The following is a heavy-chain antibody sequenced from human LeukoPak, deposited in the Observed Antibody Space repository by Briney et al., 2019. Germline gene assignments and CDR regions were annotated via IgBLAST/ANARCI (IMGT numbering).Heavy chain of an antibody. CDR1: GYTFTGYY. V-gene: IGHV1-2*02. Sequence: ASVKVSCKASGYTFTGYYMHWVRQALGQGLEWMGWINPHTGGTNYAQKFQGRVTMTRDTSISTAYMELSGLTSDDTAVYYCARPYCSGGSCHDYFDYWGQGTLVTVSS. J-gene: IGHJ4*02. D-gene: IGHD2-15*01. CDR2: INPHTGGT. CDR3: ARPYCSGGSCHDYFDY.